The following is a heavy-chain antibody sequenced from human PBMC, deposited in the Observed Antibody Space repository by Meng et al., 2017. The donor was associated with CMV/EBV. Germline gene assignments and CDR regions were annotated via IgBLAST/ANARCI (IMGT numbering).Heavy chain of an antibody. CDR1: WGSFSGYY. J-gene: IGHJ4*02. Sequence: PAWGAGSVKPSGNLSLTCAVYWGSFSGYYWSWLRQPPGKGLEWIGEINHSGSTNYNPSLKSRVTISVDTSKNQFSLKLSSVTAADTAVYYCASSLTYPDYWGQGTLVTVSS. CDR3: ASSLTYPDY. D-gene: IGHD2-15*01. V-gene: IGHV4-34*01. CDR2: INHSGST.